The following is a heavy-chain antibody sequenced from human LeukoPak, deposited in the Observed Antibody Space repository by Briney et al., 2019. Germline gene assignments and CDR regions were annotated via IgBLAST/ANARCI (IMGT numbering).Heavy chain of an antibody. V-gene: IGHV3-64*01. Sequence: PGGSLRLSCAASGFTFSSYAKHWVRQAPGQGLEYVSVISANGDSTYYANSVKGRFTISRDNSKNTLYLQMGGLRGEDMAVYYCARRGSSGWYVDVWGKGTTVTVSS. CDR1: GFTFSSYA. D-gene: IGHD6-19*01. CDR2: ISANGDST. J-gene: IGHJ6*03. CDR3: ARRGSSGWYVDV.